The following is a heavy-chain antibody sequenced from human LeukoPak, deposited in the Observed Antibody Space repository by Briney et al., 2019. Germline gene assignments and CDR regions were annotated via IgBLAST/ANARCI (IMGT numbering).Heavy chain of an antibody. CDR3: ARATGYDATFDY. Sequence: GESLQISCAASGFTFSSYSMNWVRQAPGKGLEWVSSISSSSNYIYYADSMKGRFTISRDNAKNSLYLQMNSLRAEDTAVYFCARATGYDATFDYWGQGTLVTVSS. CDR2: ISSSSNYI. V-gene: IGHV3-21*01. CDR1: GFTFSSYS. D-gene: IGHD6-13*01. J-gene: IGHJ4*02.